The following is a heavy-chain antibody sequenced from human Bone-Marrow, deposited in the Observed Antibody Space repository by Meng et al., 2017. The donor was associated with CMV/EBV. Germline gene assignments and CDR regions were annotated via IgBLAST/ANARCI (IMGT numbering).Heavy chain of an antibody. CDR1: GYTFTSYD. Sequence: ASVKVSCKASGYTFTSYDINWVRQATGQGLEWMGWMNPNSGNTGYAQKFQGRVTMTRNTSISTAYMERSSLRSEDTAVYYCAKVEDCSSTSCYHFDYWGQGTLVTVSS. CDR2: MNPNSGNT. J-gene: IGHJ4*02. V-gene: IGHV1-8*01. CDR3: AKVEDCSSTSCYHFDY. D-gene: IGHD2-2*01.